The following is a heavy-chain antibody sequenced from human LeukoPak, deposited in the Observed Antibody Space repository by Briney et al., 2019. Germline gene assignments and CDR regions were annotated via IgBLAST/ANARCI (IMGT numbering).Heavy chain of an antibody. CDR2: INPNSGGT. D-gene: IGHD2-2*01. CDR3: ARDSESSGYCSSTSCVWFDP. CDR1: GYTFTGYY. V-gene: IGHV1-2*02. J-gene: IGHJ5*02. Sequence: ASVKVSCKASGYTFTGYYMHWVRQAPGQGLEWMGWINPNSGGTNYAQKFQGRVTMTTDTSTSTAYMELRSLRSDDTAVYYCARDSESSGYCSSTSCVWFDPWGQGTLVTVSS.